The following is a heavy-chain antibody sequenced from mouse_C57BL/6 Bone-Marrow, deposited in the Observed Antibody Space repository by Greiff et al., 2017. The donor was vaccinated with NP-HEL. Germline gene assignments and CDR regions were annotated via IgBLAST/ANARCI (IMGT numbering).Heavy chain of an antibody. CDR3: ARKERGPYCYAMDY. CDR2: INPSSGYT. CDR1: GYTFTSYT. Sequence: QVQLQQSGAELARPGASVKMSCKASGYTFTSYTMHWVKQRPGQGLEWIGYINPSSGYTKYNQKFKDKATLTADKSSSTAYMQLSSLTSEDSAVYYCARKERGPYCYAMDYWGQGTSVTVSS. J-gene: IGHJ4*01. D-gene: IGHD1-1*01. V-gene: IGHV1-4*01.